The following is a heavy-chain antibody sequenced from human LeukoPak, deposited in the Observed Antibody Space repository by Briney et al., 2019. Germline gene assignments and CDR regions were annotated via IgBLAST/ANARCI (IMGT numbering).Heavy chain of an antibody. V-gene: IGHV4-59*01. D-gene: IGHD6-13*01. CDR1: GGSISSYY. J-gene: IGHJ4*02. CDR2: IYYSGST. CDR3: AGGGWSSSWDY. Sequence: SETLSLTCTVSGGSISSYYWSWIRQPPGKGLEWIGYIYYSGSTNYNPSLKSRVTISVDTSKNQFSLKLSSVTAADTAVYYCAGGGWSSSWDYWGQGTLVTVSS.